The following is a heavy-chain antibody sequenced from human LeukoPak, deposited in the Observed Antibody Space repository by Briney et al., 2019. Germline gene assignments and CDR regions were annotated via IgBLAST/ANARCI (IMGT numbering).Heavy chain of an antibody. CDR2: INKDGSEK. J-gene: IGHJ4*02. CDR3: ARDRTGNNDFWSGYTTFFDY. Sequence: GGSLRLSCAASRFTFTSYWMSWVRQAPGKGLEWVAKINKDGSEKYYVDPVKGRFTISRDNAKNSLYLQMNSLRAEDTAVYYCARDRTGNNDFWSGYTTFFDYWGQGTLVTVSS. D-gene: IGHD3-3*01. V-gene: IGHV3-7*01. CDR1: RFTFTSYW.